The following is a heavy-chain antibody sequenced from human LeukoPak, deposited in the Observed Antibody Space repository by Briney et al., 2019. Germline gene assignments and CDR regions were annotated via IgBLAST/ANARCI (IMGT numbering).Heavy chain of an antibody. Sequence: SETLSLTCAVYGGSFSGYYWSWIRQPPGKGLEWIGEINHSGSTNYNPSLKSRVTISVDTSKNQFSLKLSSVTAADTAVYYCARAPIFGVVIPYYYGMDVWGQGTTVTVSS. J-gene: IGHJ6*02. CDR1: GGSFSGYY. CDR2: INHSGST. D-gene: IGHD3-3*01. V-gene: IGHV4-34*01. CDR3: ARAPIFGVVIPYYYGMDV.